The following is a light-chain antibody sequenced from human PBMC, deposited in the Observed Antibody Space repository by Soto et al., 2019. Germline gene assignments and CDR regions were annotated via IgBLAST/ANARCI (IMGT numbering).Light chain of an antibody. CDR2: ANS. V-gene: IGLV1-40*01. Sequence: QSALTQPPSVSGAPGQGVTISCTGSSFNIGANYDVHWYQHLPGTGPKLLIYANSFRPSGVPDRVSASKSGSSASLAITGARAEDEADSYSQSFDAGLSAYVFGTGTKVT. J-gene: IGLJ1*01. CDR1: SFNIGANYD. CDR3: QSFDAGLSAYV.